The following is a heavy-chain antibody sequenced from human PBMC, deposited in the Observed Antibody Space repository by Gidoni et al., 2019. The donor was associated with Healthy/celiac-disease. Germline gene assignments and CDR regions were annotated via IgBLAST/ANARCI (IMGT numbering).Heavy chain of an antibody. J-gene: IGHJ4*02. D-gene: IGHD1-26*01. CDR2: IRSKANSYAT. Sequence: EVQLVESGGGLVQPGGSLQLSCAASGLPFRGSAMHWVRQASGKGLEWVGRIRSKANSYATAYAASVKGRFTISRDDSKNTAYLQMNSLKTEDTAVYYCTRSWEILIYFDYWGQGTLVTVSS. CDR1: GLPFRGSA. CDR3: TRSWEILIYFDY. V-gene: IGHV3-73*01.